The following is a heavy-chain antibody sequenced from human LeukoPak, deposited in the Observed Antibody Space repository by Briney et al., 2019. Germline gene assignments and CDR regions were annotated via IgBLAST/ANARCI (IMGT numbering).Heavy chain of an antibody. D-gene: IGHD3-10*01. CDR3: AKGGVWFGNSNP. J-gene: IGHJ5*02. V-gene: IGHV3-21*01. CDR1: GFTFSRYS. Sequence: GGSLRLSCAASGFTFSRYSMNWVRQAPGKGLEWVSSISISSNYIYYADSVKGRFTISRDNAKNTLYLQMNSLRPEDTAVYFCAKGGVWFGNSNPWGQGTLVTVSS. CDR2: ISISSNYI.